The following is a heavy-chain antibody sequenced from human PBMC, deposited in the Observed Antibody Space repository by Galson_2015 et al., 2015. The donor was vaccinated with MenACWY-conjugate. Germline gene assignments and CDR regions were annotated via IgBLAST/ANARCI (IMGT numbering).Heavy chain of an antibody. D-gene: IGHD1-1*01. CDR1: GFTFSIFS. CDR2: INHEGTTM. Sequence: SLRLSCAASGFTFSIFSINWVRQAPGKGLEWISHINHEGTTMTYADSVKGQVTISRDSAKNSLYLQMNSLRDEDTAVYYCVRDFNWVFDHWGQGTLVTVSS. V-gene: IGHV3-48*02. J-gene: IGHJ4*02. CDR3: VRDFNWVFDH.